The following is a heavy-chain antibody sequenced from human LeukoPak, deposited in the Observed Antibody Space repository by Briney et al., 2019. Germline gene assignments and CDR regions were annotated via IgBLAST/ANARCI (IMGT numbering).Heavy chain of an antibody. V-gene: IGHV3-74*01. Sequence: PGGSLRLXCAASGFTFSSYWMHWVRQAPGKGLVWVSRINSDGSSTSYADSVKGRFTISRDNAKNTLYLQMNSLRAEDTAVYYCARTGEDFWSGYYHYWGQGTLVTVSS. J-gene: IGHJ4*02. CDR2: INSDGSST. CDR1: GFTFSSYW. CDR3: ARTGEDFWSGYYHY. D-gene: IGHD3-3*01.